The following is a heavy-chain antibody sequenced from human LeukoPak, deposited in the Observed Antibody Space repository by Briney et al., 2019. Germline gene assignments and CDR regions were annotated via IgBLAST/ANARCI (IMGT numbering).Heavy chain of an antibody. Sequence: PGRSLRLSCAASGFTFDDYAMHWVRQAPGKGLEWVSGISWNSGSIGYADSVKGRFTISRDNAKNSMYLQMNSLRTEDTAVYYCARVKDHRGIAVAGSDYWGQGTLVTVSS. V-gene: IGHV3-9*01. D-gene: IGHD6-13*01. CDR2: ISWNSGSI. J-gene: IGHJ4*02. CDR1: GFTFDDYA. CDR3: ARVKDHRGIAVAGSDY.